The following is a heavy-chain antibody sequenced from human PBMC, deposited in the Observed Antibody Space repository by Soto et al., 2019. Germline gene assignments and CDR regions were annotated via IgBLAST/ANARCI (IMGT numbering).Heavy chain of an antibody. J-gene: IGHJ4*02. D-gene: IGHD1-26*01. CDR1: GFTFSRAY. V-gene: IGHV3-15*01. CDR2: IKGSHAGGTT. CDR3: ATEGGYPGSNFYGAY. Sequence: EVQLVESGGGLVEPGGSISLSYVASGFTFSRAYMTWVRQAPGKGLEWVGRIKGSHAGGTTDYATSVEGRFTISRDDSKNTLYLQLNSLKTEDTSLYYCATEGGYPGSNFYGAYWGQGTLVTVSS.